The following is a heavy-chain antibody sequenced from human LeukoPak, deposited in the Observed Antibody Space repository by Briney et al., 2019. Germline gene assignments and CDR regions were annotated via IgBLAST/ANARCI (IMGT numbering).Heavy chain of an antibody. CDR1: GFTFSDYW. V-gene: IGHV3-7*01. CDR2: IKQDGSQR. Sequence: GGSLRLSCTASGFTFSDYWMTWVGQAPGRGPGWVANIKQDGSQRYYVDSVRGRFTISRDNAKNSLFLQMNGLRAEDTAVYYCARRGGSSSRRSPIDYWGQGTLVTVSS. CDR3: ARRGGSSSRRSPIDY. J-gene: IGHJ4*02. D-gene: IGHD6-6*01.